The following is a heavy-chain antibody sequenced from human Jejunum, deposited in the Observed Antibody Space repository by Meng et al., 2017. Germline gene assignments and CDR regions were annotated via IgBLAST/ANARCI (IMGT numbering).Heavy chain of an antibody. CDR3: ASMDDYGNRNYYHGMDV. Sequence: GGSLRLSCAASGFTFSSKSMNWVRQAPGKGLEWVSSITSGSSYIYYADSVKGRFTISRANAKNSVYLQMNSLRAEDTAVYYCASMDDYGNRNYYHGMDVWGQGTTVTVSS. J-gene: IGHJ6*02. CDR2: ITSGSSYI. D-gene: IGHD4-11*01. V-gene: IGHV3-21*01. CDR1: GFTFSSKS.